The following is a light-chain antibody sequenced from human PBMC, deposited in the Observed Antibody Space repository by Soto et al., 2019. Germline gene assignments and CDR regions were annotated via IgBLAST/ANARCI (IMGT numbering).Light chain of an antibody. CDR2: AAS. CDR3: QQSYSTPPT. J-gene: IGKJ1*01. CDR1: QSISSY. V-gene: IGKV1-39*01. Sequence: DIQMTQSPSSLSACVGDRVTITCRASQSISSYLNWYQQKPGKAPNLLIYAASSLQSGVPSRFSGSGSGTDFTLTIRSLQPEDFATYYCQQSYSTPPTFGQGTNVDIK.